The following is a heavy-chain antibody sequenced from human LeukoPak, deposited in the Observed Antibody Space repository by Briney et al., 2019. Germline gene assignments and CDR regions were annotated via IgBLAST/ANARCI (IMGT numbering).Heavy chain of an antibody. Sequence: ASVKVSCKASGYTFTGYYMHWVRQAPGQGLEWMGWINPNSGGTNYAQKFQGRVTMTRDTSINTAYMELSRLRSDDTAVYYCARDRRYFGTRPPYYFDYWGQGSLVTVSS. CDR2: INPNSGGT. D-gene: IGHD3-9*01. J-gene: IGHJ4*02. CDR3: ARDRRYFGTRPPYYFDY. V-gene: IGHV1-2*02. CDR1: GYTFTGYY.